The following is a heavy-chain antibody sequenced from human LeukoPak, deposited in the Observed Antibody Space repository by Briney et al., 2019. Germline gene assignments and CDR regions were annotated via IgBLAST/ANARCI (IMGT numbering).Heavy chain of an antibody. CDR1: GGSISSNNYY. J-gene: IGHJ4*02. CDR3: ARQSLAYFDY. V-gene: IGHV4-39*01. CDR2: IYYSGST. Sequence: SESLSLTCTVSGGSISSNNYYWGWTRQPPGKGLEWIGNIYYSGSTYYNPSLKSRVTISVDTSKNQFSLKLSSVTAADTAVYYCARQSLAYFDYWGQGTLVTVSS.